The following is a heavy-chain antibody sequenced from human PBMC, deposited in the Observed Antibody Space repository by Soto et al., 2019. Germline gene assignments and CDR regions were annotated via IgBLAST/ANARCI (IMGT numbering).Heavy chain of an antibody. V-gene: IGHV4-39*01. CDR3: GRVVEGATRHTDLDS. Sequence: QVHLQESGPGLVKPSETLSLTCTVSGVSIHNSHSFWGWIRQPPGKGLEFIGTVYYSGGAHYTSSLKSRVTISVDTANNQVSLRMRSLTAADTAVYYCGRVVEGATRHTDLDSWGQGTLVTVSS. CDR2: VYYSGGA. D-gene: IGHD2-21*01. CDR1: GVSIHNSHSF. J-gene: IGHJ5*01.